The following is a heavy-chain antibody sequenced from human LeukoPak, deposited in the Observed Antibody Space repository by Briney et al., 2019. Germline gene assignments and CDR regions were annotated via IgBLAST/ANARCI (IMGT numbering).Heavy chain of an antibody. D-gene: IGHD5-12*01. CDR3: AREIRGYGFDF. V-gene: IGHV4-38-2*02. CDR1: GYSISSGYY. CDR2: IYHTETT. J-gene: IGHJ4*02. Sequence: PSETLSLTCVVSGYSISSGYYWGWIRQPPGKGLEWIGTIYHTETTYYNPSLKSRVTISVDTSKNQFSLKLRSVNAADTAVFYCAREIRGYGFDFWGQGTLVTVSS.